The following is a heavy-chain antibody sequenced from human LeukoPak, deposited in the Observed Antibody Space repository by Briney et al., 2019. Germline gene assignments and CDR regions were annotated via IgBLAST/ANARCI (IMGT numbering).Heavy chain of an antibody. D-gene: IGHD4-17*01. J-gene: IGHJ4*02. Sequence: SETLSLTCTVSGGSISSYYWSWIRQPPGKGLEWIGYIYYSGSTNYNPSLKSRVTISVDTSKNQFSLKLSSVTAADTAVYYCARGYAYSTVTPFDYWGQGTLVTVSS. V-gene: IGHV4-59*01. CDR3: ARGYAYSTVTPFDY. CDR2: IYYSGST. CDR1: GGSISSYY.